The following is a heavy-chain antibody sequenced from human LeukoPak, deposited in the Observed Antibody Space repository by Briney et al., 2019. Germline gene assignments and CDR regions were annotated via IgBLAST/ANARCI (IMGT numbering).Heavy chain of an antibody. CDR2: INPNSGGT. CDR1: GYTFTGYY. CDR3: ARTYYDILTGYYGAFDI. Sequence: GASVKVSCKASGYTFTGYYMHWVRQAPGQGLEWMGWINPNSGGTNYAQKFQGRVTMTTDTSTSTAYMELRSLRSDDTAVYYCARTYYDILTGYYGAFDIWGQGTMVTVSS. J-gene: IGHJ3*02. D-gene: IGHD3-9*01. V-gene: IGHV1-2*02.